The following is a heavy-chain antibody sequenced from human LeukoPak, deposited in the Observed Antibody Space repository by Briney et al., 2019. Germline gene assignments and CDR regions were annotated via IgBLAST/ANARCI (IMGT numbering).Heavy chain of an antibody. V-gene: IGHV3-23*01. Sequence: GGSLRLSCAASGFTFSSYAMSWVRQAPGKGLEWVSAISGSGSSTYYADSVKGRFTISRDNSKNTLYLQMNSLRAEETGVYYCATSRSRYCSSSYYYYGMDVWGQGTTVTVSS. CDR1: GFTFSSYA. CDR2: ISGSGSST. J-gene: IGHJ6*02. D-gene: IGHD2-2*01. CDR3: ATSRSRYCSSSYYYYGMDV.